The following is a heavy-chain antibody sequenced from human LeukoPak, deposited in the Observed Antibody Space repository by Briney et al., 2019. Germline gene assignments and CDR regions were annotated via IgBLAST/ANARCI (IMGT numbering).Heavy chain of an antibody. V-gene: IGHV1-18*01. D-gene: IGHD2-2*01. Sequence: ASVKVSCKASGYIFTNFGISWVRQARGQGLEWMGWISGYNGNTKYVQKFQGRVTMTTDTSTSTAYMELRSLRSDDTAVYYCAREVPAAPPYYYMDVWGKGTTVTISS. CDR2: ISGYNGNT. CDR3: AREVPAAPPYYYMDV. CDR1: GYIFTNFG. J-gene: IGHJ6*03.